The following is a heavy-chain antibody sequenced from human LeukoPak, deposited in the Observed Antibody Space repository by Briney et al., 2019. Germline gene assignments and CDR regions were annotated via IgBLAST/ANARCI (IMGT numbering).Heavy chain of an antibody. Sequence: PSETLSLTCTVSGYSISSGYYWGWIRPPPGKGLEWIGSIYHSGSTYYNPSLKSRVTISVDTSKNQFSLKLSSVTAADTAVYYCARDRVRSNFDYWGQGTLVTVSS. CDR1: GYSISSGYY. V-gene: IGHV4-38-2*02. CDR2: IYHSGST. CDR3: ARDRVRSNFDY. D-gene: IGHD3-10*01. J-gene: IGHJ4*02.